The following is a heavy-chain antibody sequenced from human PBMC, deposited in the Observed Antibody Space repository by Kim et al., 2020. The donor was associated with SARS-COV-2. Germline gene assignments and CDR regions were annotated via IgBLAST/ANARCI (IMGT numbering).Heavy chain of an antibody. D-gene: IGHD3-10*01. Sequence: ADSVKGRFTISRDNSKNTLYLQMNSLRAEDTAVYYCARDPSHRKPGFLDYWGQGTLVTVSS. J-gene: IGHJ4*02. V-gene: IGHV3-30*01. CDR3: ARDPSHRKPGFLDY.